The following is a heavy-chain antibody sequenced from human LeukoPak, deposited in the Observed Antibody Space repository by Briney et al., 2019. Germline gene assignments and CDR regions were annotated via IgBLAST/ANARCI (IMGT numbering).Heavy chain of an antibody. CDR1: GFTFSSYG. J-gene: IGHJ4*02. CDR3: AKDWGACSSTSAYQFY. D-gene: IGHD2-2*01. CDR2: IRYDGSNN. Sequence: GGSLRLSCAASGFTFSSYGMHWVRQAPGKGLEWVAFIRYDGSNNYYADYGKGRFTISRDNSKNTLYLQMNSLRAEDRAVYYCAKDWGACSSTSAYQFYWGQGTLVTVSS. V-gene: IGHV3-30*02.